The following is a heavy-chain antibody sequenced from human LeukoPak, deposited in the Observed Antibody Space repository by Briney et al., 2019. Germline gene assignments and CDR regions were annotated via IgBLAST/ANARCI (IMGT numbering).Heavy chain of an antibody. Sequence: GGSLRLSCAASGFTFSSYAMSWVRQAPGKGLEWVSAISGSGGSTYYADSVKGRFTISRDNSKNTLYLQMNSLRAEDTAVYYCAKALYGDYVETYFDYWGQETLVTVSS. D-gene: IGHD4-17*01. CDR2: ISGSGGST. J-gene: IGHJ4*02. CDR3: AKALYGDYVETYFDY. CDR1: GFTFSSYA. V-gene: IGHV3-23*01.